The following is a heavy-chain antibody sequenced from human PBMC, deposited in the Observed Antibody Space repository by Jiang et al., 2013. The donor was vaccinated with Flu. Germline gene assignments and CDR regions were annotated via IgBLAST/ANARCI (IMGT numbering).Heavy chain of an antibody. CDR1: GFTFSSFW. Sequence: ASGFTFSSFWMSWVRQAPGKGLEWVANIKEDGSDKYYVDSVKGRFTISRDNAKNSLYLQMNSLRADDTAVYYCARGRSLDYWGQGTLVTVSS. CDR2: IKEDGSDK. CDR3: ARGRSLDY. J-gene: IGHJ4*02. V-gene: IGHV3-7*03.